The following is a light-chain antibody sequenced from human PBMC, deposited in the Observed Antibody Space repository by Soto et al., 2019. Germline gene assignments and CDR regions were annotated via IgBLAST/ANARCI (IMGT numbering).Light chain of an antibody. CDR3: QQYGSSGT. CDR2: GAY. CDR1: QIISSSY. J-gene: IGKJ1*01. Sequence: VLTQCPGTLTLSPGQRATPSCRAGQIISSSYLAWYQQKPGQAPRLLIYGAYNRATGIPDRFSGSGSGTDFTLTISRLEPEDFAVYYCQQYGSSGTFGQGTKVDI. V-gene: IGKV3-20*01.